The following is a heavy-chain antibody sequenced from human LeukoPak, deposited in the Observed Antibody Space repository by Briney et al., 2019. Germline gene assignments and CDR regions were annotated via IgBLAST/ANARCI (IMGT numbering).Heavy chain of an antibody. D-gene: IGHD4-17*01. CDR1: GVSIGTYY. J-gene: IGHJ4*02. V-gene: IGHV4-59*08. CDR3: ARLEDYVLEY. Sequence: PSETLSLTCSVSGVSIGTYYWSWVRQLPGKGLEWIGYINYRGTTSYNPSLKSRVTISVDTSKNQFFLNLRSATAADTAVYYCARLEDYVLEYWGLGTLVTVSS. CDR2: INYRGTT.